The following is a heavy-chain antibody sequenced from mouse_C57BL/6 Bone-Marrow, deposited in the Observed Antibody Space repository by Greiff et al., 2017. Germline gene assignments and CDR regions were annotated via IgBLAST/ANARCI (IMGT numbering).Heavy chain of an antibody. CDR3: AVLPFY. J-gene: IGHJ2*01. Sequence: QVQLKQSGAELVRPGTSVKVSCTASGYAFTNYLMEWVKQRPGQGLEWIGVINPGGGGTNYNEKFKGKATLTADKSSSTAYMQLSSLTSEDSSFYVCAVLPFYWGQGTTLTVSS. CDR1: GYAFTNYL. CDR2: INPGGGGT. V-gene: IGHV1-54*01.